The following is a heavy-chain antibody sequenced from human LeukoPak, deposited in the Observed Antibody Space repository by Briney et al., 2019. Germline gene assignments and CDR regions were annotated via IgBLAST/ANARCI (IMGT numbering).Heavy chain of an antibody. CDR3: AKDNCLRCTTSATISRYFDL. CDR1: GFTFSDYW. CDR2: IKQDGSDK. J-gene: IGHJ2*01. D-gene: IGHD1-1*01. Sequence: GGSLRLSCAASGFTFSDYWMTWVRQAPGKGLEWVANIKQDGSDKYYVASVKGRFTISRDNAKNSLYLQMNSLRAEDTAVYYCAKDNCLRCTTSATISRYFDLWGRGTLVTVSS. V-gene: IGHV3-7*01.